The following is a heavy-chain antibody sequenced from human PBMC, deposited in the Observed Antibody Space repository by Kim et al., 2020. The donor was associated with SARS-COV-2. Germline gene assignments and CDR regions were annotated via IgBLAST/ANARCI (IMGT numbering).Heavy chain of an antibody. D-gene: IGHD3-22*01. V-gene: IGHV1-3*01. J-gene: IGHJ3*02. CDR1: GYTFTSYA. CDR2: INAGNGNT. CDR3: ARVGDSSGYEWYAFDI. Sequence: ASVKVSCKASGYTFTSYAMHWVRQAPGQRLEWMGWINAGNGNTKYSQKFQGRVTITRDTSASTAYMELSSLRSEDTAVYYCARVGDSSGYEWYAFDIWGQGTMVTVSS.